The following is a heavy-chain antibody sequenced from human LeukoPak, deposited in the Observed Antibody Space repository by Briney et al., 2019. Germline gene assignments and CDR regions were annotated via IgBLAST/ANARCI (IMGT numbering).Heavy chain of an antibody. CDR1: GASISTYY. J-gene: IGHJ5*02. D-gene: IGHD3-10*01. Sequence: SETLSLTCTVSGASISTYYWSWIRQPPGKGLEWIGYIYYSGTTNYNPSLKSRLTISVDTSKNQFSLNLSSVTAADTAVYYCARFRGGRAWFDPWGQGTLVTVSS. CDR2: IYYSGTT. CDR3: ARFRGGRAWFDP. V-gene: IGHV4-59*01.